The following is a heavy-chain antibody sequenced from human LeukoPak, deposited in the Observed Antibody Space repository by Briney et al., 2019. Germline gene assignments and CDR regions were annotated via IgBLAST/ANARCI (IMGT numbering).Heavy chain of an antibody. D-gene: IGHD6-6*01. Sequence: SQTLSLTCAISGDSVSSNSAAWNWIRQSPSRVLEWLGRTYYRPKWYNDYAVSVKSRITINPDTSKNQFSLQLISVTPEDTAVYYCARGDYSTSSAVDAFDIWGQGTMVTVSS. J-gene: IGHJ3*02. CDR2: TYYRPKWYN. CDR1: GDSVSSNSAA. CDR3: ARGDYSTSSAVDAFDI. V-gene: IGHV6-1*01.